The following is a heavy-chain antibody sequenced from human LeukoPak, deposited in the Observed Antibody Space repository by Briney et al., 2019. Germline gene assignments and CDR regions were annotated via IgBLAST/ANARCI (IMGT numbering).Heavy chain of an antibody. CDR1: GYTFTRYH. CDR2: INPSDGST. CDR3: ARDQVVTYNWFDP. D-gene: IGHD2-21*02. J-gene: IGHJ5*02. V-gene: IGHV1-46*01. Sequence: ASVKVSCKASGYTFTRYHIHWVRQAPGQGLEWMGIINPSDGSTSYAQKFQGRVTMTRDTSTSTVYMELSSLRSDDTAVYYCARDQVVTYNWFDPWGQGTLVTVSS.